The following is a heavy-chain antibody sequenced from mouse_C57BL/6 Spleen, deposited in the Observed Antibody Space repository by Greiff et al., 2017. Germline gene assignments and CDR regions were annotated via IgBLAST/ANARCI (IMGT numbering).Heavy chain of an antibody. J-gene: IGHJ3*01. D-gene: IGHD2-4*01. CDR1: GYTFTSYW. CDR2: IYPGSGST. Sequence: QVQLQQSGAELVKPGASVKMSCKASGYTFTSYWITWVKQRPGQGLEWIGDIYPGSGSTNYNEKFKSKATLTVDTSSSTAYKQLSSLTSEDSAVYYWARSGDYDYEGWFAYWGQGTLVTVSA. V-gene: IGHV1-55*01. CDR3: ARSGDYDYEGWFAY.